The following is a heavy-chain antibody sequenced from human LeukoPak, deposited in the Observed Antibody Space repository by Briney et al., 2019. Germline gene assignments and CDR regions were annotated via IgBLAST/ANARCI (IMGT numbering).Heavy chain of an antibody. J-gene: IGHJ4*02. Sequence: GGSLRLSCAASGFTVSTYEMNWVRQAPGKGLEWVSYISSSGSTIYYADSVKGRFTISRDNAKNSLYLQMNSLRAEDTAVYYCARRWLHFDYWGQGTLVTVSS. CDR3: ARRWLHFDY. CDR2: ISSSGSTI. V-gene: IGHV3-48*03. CDR1: GFTVSTYE. D-gene: IGHD5-18*01.